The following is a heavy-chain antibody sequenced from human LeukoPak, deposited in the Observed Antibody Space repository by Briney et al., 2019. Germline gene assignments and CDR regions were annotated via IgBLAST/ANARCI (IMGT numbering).Heavy chain of an antibody. Sequence: SETLSLTCAVSGYSISSGYYWGWIRQPPGRGLEWIGSIYYSGSTYYNPSLKSRVTISVDTSKNQFSLKLSSVTAADTAVYYCARFQITMVRTFDPWGQGTLVTVSS. J-gene: IGHJ5*02. D-gene: IGHD3-10*01. CDR1: GYSISSGYY. CDR2: IYYSGST. CDR3: ARFQITMVRTFDP. V-gene: IGHV4-38-2*01.